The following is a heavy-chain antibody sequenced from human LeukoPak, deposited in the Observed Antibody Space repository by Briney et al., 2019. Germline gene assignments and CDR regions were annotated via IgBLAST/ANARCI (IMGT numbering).Heavy chain of an antibody. CDR1: GFTFDDYG. Sequence: PGGSLRLSCAASGFTFDDYGMSWVRQAPGKGLEWVSGINWNGGSTGYADSVKGRFTISRDNAKNSLYLQMNSLRAEDTALYYCARDLGATTGYAFDIWGQGTMVTVSS. D-gene: IGHD1-26*01. CDR3: ARDLGATTGYAFDI. J-gene: IGHJ3*02. V-gene: IGHV3-20*04. CDR2: INWNGGST.